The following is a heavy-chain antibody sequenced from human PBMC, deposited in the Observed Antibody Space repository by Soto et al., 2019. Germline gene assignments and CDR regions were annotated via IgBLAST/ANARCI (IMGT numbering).Heavy chain of an antibody. J-gene: IGHJ4*02. CDR2: IRSKAYGGTT. D-gene: IGHD2-2*01. Sequence: GGSLSLSCTASGFTFGDYAMSWFRQAPGKGLEWVGFIRSKAYGGTTEYAASVKGRFTISRDDSKSIAYLQMNSLKTEDTAVYYCTRDDDCSSTSCYAFYWGQGTLVTVSS. V-gene: IGHV3-49*03. CDR3: TRDDDCSSTSCYAFY. CDR1: GFTFGDYA.